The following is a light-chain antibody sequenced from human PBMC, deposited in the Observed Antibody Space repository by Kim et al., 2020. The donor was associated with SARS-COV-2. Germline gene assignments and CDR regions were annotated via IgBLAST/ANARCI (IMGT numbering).Light chain of an antibody. CDR2: DDN. CDR3: QSYDDNIWV. V-gene: IGLV6-57*03. CDR1: SGSGASHY. J-gene: IGLJ3*02. Sequence: GQTVTSAGTRSSGSGASHYVRWCQQRPGSAPTRVIYDDNQRPSGVPDRFSGSIDSSSNAASLTISGLKTEDEAGYYCQSYDDNIWVFGGGTQLTVL.